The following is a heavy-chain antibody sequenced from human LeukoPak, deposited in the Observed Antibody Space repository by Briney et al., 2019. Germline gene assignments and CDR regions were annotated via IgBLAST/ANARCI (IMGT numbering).Heavy chain of an antibody. CDR2: INAGNGNA. J-gene: IGHJ4*02. Sequence: GASVKVSCKASGYTFTSYAMHWVRQAPGQRLEWMGWINAGNGNAKYSQKFQDRVTITRDTSASTAYMELSSLRSEDTAVYYCAKHSGYDEYLGYWGQGTLVTVSS. CDR3: AKHSGYDEYLGY. D-gene: IGHD5-12*01. V-gene: IGHV1-3*01. CDR1: GYTFTSYA.